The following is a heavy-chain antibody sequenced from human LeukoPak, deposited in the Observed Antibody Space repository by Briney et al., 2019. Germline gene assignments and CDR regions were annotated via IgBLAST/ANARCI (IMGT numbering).Heavy chain of an antibody. J-gene: IGHJ6*02. Sequence: SETLSLTCTVSGGSNSNYYWTWIRQSPWKGLEWIGYIHSGGTTNYNPSLKSRVTISLDTSTSQLSVKLSAVTPAGWVLYYCARAGCAYYYGWDLGARGTGDSVSS. V-gene: IGHV4-59*13. CDR3: ARAGCAYYYGWDL. CDR2: IHSGGTT. D-gene: IGHD2-8*01. CDR1: GGSNSNYY.